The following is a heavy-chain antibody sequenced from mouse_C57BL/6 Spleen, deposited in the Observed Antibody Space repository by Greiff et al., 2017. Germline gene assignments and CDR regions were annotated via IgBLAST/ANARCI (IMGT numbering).Heavy chain of an antibody. V-gene: IGHV1-50*01. J-gene: IGHJ3*01. CDR1: GYTFTSYW. CDR2: IDPSDSYT. Sequence: QVQLQQPGVELVKPGASVKLSCKASGYTFTSYWMQWVKQRPGQGLEWIGEIDPSDSYTNYNQKFKGKATLTVDTSSSTAYMQLSSLTSEDSAVYYCARYDGYSFAYWGQGTLVTVSA. D-gene: IGHD2-3*01. CDR3: ARYDGYSFAY.